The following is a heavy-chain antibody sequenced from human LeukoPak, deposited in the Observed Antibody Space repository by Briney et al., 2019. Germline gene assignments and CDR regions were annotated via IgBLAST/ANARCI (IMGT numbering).Heavy chain of an antibody. CDR1: GVSISSYY. Sequence: PSETLSLTCTVSGVSISSYYWSWIRQPPGKGLEWIGYMYYSGNSKYNPSLKSRVTISADTSKNEFSLKLSSVTAADTAVYYCARVPNALGSYYPGYWGQGTLVTVSS. D-gene: IGHD3-10*01. CDR2: MYYSGNS. V-gene: IGHV4-59*01. CDR3: ARVPNALGSYYPGY. J-gene: IGHJ4*02.